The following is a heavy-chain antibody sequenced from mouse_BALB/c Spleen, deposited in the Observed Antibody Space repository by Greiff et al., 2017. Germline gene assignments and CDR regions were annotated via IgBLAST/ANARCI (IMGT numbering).Heavy chain of an antibody. CDR2: ISTYYGDA. D-gene: IGHD1-1*01. CDR3: AREATTVVAPFDY. CDR1: GYTFTDYA. Sequence: QVQLQQSGAELVRPGVSVKISCKGSGYTFTDYAMHWVKQSHAKSLEWIGVISTYYGDASYNQKFKGKAIMTVDKSSSTAYMELARLTSEDSAIYYCAREATTVVAPFDYWGQGTTLTVSS. V-gene: IGHV1S137*01. J-gene: IGHJ2*01.